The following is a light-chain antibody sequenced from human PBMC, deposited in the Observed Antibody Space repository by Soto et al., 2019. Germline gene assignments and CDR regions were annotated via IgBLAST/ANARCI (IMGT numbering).Light chain of an antibody. CDR1: RSNIGSYT. CDR2: GND. Sequence: QSVLTQPPSASGTPGQRVTISCSGSRSNIGSYTVNWYQQLPGTAPKLLISGNDNRPSGVPDRVSGSKSATSASLAITGLQAEDEADYYCQSYDSSLSALVFGGGTKLTVL. CDR3: QSYDSSLSALV. V-gene: IGLV1-44*01. J-gene: IGLJ2*01.